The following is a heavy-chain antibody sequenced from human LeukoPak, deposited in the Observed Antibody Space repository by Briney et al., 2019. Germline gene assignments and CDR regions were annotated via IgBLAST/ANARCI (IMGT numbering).Heavy chain of an antibody. CDR3: AREGSRRLYMDV. V-gene: IGHV4-34*01. D-gene: IGHD2-15*01. CDR2: INHSGST. J-gene: IGHJ6*03. Sequence: PSETLSLTCAVYGGSFSGYYWSWIRQPPGKGLEWIGEINHSGSTNYNPSLKSRVTMSIENSKNHFSLRLTSPTAADTAVYYCAREGSRRLYMDVWGRGTTITVPS. CDR1: GGSFSGYY.